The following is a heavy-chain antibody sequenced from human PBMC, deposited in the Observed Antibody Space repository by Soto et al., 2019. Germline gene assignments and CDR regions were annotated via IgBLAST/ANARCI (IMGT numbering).Heavy chain of an antibody. V-gene: IGHV3-30*04. J-gene: IGHJ6*02. D-gene: IGHD2-15*01. CDR3: VRDTAYCSGGTCYSSHDMDV. CDR2: ISYDGRNK. CDR1: GFTFSSYA. Sequence: GGSLRLSCAASGFTFSSYAMHWVRHAPGKGLEWVAVISYDGRNKYYADSVKGRFTISRDNSKNTLYLEMNSLRVEDMAVYHCVRDTAYCSGGTCYSSHDMDVWGQGTTVTVSS.